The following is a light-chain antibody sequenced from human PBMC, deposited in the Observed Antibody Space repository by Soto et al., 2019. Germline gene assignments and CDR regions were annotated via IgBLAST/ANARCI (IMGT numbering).Light chain of an antibody. CDR3: HHYSISPPWT. J-gene: IGKJ1*01. Sequence: EIVLTQSPGTLSLSPGERATLSCRASQSVSSNYLAWYQQKPGQAPRLLIYGASSRATGIPDRFSGSGSGTDFTLTISRLEPEDFAVYYCHHYSISPPWTFGQGTKVDIK. V-gene: IGKV3-20*01. CDR1: QSVSSNY. CDR2: GAS.